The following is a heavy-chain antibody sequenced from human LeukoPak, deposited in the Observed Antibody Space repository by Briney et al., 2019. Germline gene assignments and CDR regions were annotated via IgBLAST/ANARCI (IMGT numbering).Heavy chain of an antibody. D-gene: IGHD6-19*01. CDR3: TTDAEAVAGTDY. Sequence: GGSLRLSCAASGFTFSNAWMSWVRQAPGKGLEWVGRIKSKTDGGTTDYAAPVKGRFTISRDDSKNTLYLQMNSLKTEDTAVYYCTTDAEAVAGTDYWGQGTLVTVSS. J-gene: IGHJ4*02. CDR2: IKSKTDGGTT. CDR1: GFTFSNAW. V-gene: IGHV3-15*01.